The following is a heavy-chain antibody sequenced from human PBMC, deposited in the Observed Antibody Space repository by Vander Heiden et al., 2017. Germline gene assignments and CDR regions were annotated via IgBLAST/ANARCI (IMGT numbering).Heavy chain of an antibody. Sequence: EVQLVESGGGLVQPGGSLSLSCAASGFTFRSYSMNWVRQAPGKGLEWVSYISSTSSTIYYADSVKGRFTISRDNAKNSLFLQMKSLRDEDTAVYYCARGDCSGGSCYGSDYWGQGTQVTVFS. J-gene: IGHJ4*02. V-gene: IGHV3-48*02. CDR1: GFTFRSYS. D-gene: IGHD2-15*01. CDR2: ISSTSSTI. CDR3: ARGDCSGGSCYGSDY.